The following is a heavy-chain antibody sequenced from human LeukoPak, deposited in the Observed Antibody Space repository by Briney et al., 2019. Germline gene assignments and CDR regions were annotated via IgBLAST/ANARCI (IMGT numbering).Heavy chain of an antibody. CDR1: GGSISSSSYY. Sequence: SETLSLTCTVSGGSISSSSYYWGWIRQPPGKGLEWIGSINYSGSTYYNPSLKSRVTISVDTSKNQFSLKLSSVTAADTAVYYCASSYDSSGYYTIFDYWGQGTLVTVSS. V-gene: IGHV4-39*01. J-gene: IGHJ4*02. D-gene: IGHD3-22*01. CDR2: INYSGST. CDR3: ASSYDSSGYYTIFDY.